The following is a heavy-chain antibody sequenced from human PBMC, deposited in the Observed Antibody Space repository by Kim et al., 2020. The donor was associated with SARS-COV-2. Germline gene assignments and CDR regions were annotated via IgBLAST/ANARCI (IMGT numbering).Heavy chain of an antibody. D-gene: IGHD6-6*01. CDR1: GDRVSSNSAA. J-gene: IGHJ4*02. Sequence: SQTLSLTCAISGDRVSSNSAAWHWIRPSPSRGLEWLGRTYYRSKWYNDYAVSVKSRITINPDTSKNQLSLQLNSVTPEDTAVYYCVREYGGSFLYYFDCWGQGTLVTVSS. CDR3: VREYGGSFLYYFDC. CDR2: TYYRSKWYN. V-gene: IGHV6-1*01.